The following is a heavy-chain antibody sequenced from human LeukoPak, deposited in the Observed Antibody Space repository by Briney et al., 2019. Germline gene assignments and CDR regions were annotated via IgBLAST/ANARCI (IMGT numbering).Heavy chain of an antibody. Sequence: PGGSLRLSCAASGFTVSSNYMSWVRQAPWKGLEWVSVIYSGGSTYYADSVKGRFTISRDNSKNTLYLQMNSLRAEDTAVYYCAQYTTYYYGMDVWGQGTTVTVSS. D-gene: IGHD1-1*01. CDR1: GFTVSSNY. CDR2: IYSGGST. V-gene: IGHV3-66*01. J-gene: IGHJ6*02. CDR3: AQYTTYYYGMDV.